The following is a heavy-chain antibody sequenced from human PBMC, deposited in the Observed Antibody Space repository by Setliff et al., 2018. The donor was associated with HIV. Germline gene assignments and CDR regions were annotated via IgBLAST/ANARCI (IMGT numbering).Heavy chain of an antibody. J-gene: IGHJ4*02. D-gene: IGHD2-2*01. CDR2: ISAYYGNT. Sequence: GASVKVSCKASGYTFTNYGISWVRQAPGQGLEWMGWISAYYGNTNYAQKLQGRVTMTTDTSTSTAYMELRSLRSDDTAGYYCARVFRDIVVVPAATAPSYYFDCWGQGTLVTVSS. CDR1: GYTFTNYG. V-gene: IGHV1-18*01. CDR3: ARVFRDIVVVPAATAPSYYFDC.